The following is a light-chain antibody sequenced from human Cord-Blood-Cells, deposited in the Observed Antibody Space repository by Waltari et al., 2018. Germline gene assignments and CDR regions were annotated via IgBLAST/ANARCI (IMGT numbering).Light chain of an antibody. V-gene: IGKV1-33*01. Sequence: DLQITQSPSSLSASVGDRAIITCQASQDISNYLNWYHQKPGKAPKLLIYDASNLETGVPSRFSGSGSGTDFTFTISSLQPEDIATYYCQQYDNLAITFGQGTRLEIK. CDR2: DAS. J-gene: IGKJ5*01. CDR1: QDISNY. CDR3: QQYDNLAIT.